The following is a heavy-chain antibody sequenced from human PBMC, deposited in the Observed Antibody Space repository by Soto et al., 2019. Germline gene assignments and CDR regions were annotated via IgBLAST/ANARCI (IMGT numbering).Heavy chain of an antibody. CDR1: GFTFTSYG. CDR2: ISYDGSNE. Sequence: QVQLVESGGGVVQSGRSLRLSCAASGFTFTSYGMYWVRQAPGKGLEWVALISYDGSNEYYADSVKGRFTLSRDNSKNTLYLQMNSLRAEDTAVYYCARGLYYDTSGYYSPYWGQGTLVTVSS. D-gene: IGHD3-22*01. CDR3: ARGLYYDTSGYYSPY. J-gene: IGHJ4*02. V-gene: IGHV3-30*03.